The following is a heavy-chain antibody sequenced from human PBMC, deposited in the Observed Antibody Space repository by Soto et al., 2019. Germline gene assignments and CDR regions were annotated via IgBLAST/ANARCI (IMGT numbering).Heavy chain of an antibody. Sequence: SVKVSCKASGGTFSSYAISWVRQAPGQGLEWMGGIIPIFGTANYAQKFQGGVTITADESTSTAYMELSSLRYEDTAVYYCARTTVVTTPNYYGMDVWGQGTTVTVSS. CDR3: ARTTVVTTPNYYGMDV. V-gene: IGHV1-69*13. CDR2: IIPIFGTA. D-gene: IGHD4-17*01. J-gene: IGHJ6*02. CDR1: GGTFSSYA.